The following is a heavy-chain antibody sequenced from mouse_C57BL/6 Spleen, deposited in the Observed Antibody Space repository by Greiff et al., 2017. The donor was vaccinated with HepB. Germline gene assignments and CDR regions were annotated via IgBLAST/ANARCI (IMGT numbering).Heavy chain of an antibody. Sequence: EVQVVESGGGLVKPGGSLKLSCAASGFTFSSYTMSWVRQTPEKRLEWVATISGGGGNTYYPDSVKGRFTISRDNAKNTLYLQMSSLRSEDTALYYCARHGDYLYYFDYWGQGTTLTVSS. V-gene: IGHV5-9*01. J-gene: IGHJ2*01. D-gene: IGHD2-4*01. CDR3: ARHGDYLYYFDY. CDR2: ISGGGGNT. CDR1: GFTFSSYT.